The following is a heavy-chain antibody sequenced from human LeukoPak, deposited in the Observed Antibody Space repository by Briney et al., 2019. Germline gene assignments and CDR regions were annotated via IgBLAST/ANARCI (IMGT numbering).Heavy chain of an antibody. CDR1: GFTFSSYG. J-gene: IGHJ4*02. CDR3: ARDRGSSYGYEGPDY. V-gene: IGHV3-30*02. CDR2: IRYDGSNK. Sequence: GGSLRLSCAASGFTFSSYGMHWVRQAPGKGLEWVAFIRYDGSNKYYADSVRGRFTISRDNSKNTLHLQMNSLRAEDTAVYYCARDRGSSYGYEGPDYWGQGTLVTVSS. D-gene: IGHD5-18*01.